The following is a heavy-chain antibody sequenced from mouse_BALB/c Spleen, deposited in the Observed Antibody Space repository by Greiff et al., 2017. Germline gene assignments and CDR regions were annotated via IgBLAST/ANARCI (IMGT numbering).Heavy chain of an antibody. CDR1: GFTFSSYT. Sequence: DVMLVESGGGLVLPGGSLKLSCAASGFTFSSYTMSWVRQTPEKRLEWVAYISNGGGSTYYPDTVKGRFTISRDNAKNTLYLQMSSLKSEDTAMYYCARHSSGNSRAYWGQGTLVTVSA. CDR3: ARHSSGNSRAY. J-gene: IGHJ3*01. V-gene: IGHV5-12-2*01. CDR2: ISNGGGST. D-gene: IGHD1-3*01.